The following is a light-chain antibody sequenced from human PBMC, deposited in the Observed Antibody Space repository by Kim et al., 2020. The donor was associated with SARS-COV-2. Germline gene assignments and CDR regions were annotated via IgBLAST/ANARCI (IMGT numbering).Light chain of an antibody. CDR3: QSYDSSLSGSTV. Sequence: RGTNSCTGSSSNSGAGYDVHWYQHLPGTAPKLLIYGNSNRPSGVPDRLSGSKSGTSASLAITGLQAEDEADYYCQSYDSSLSGSTVFGGGTQLTVL. J-gene: IGLJ2*01. V-gene: IGLV1-40*01. CDR2: GNS. CDR1: SSNSGAGYD.